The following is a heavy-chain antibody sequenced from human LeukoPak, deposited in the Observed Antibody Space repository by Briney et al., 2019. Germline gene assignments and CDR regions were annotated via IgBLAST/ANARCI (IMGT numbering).Heavy chain of an antibody. CDR3: ARDPSGYSSSWTDY. CDR2: IKQDGSEK. CDR1: GFPFSSYW. Sequence: GGSLRLSCEGSGFPFSSYWMSWVRQAPGKGLEWVANIKQDGSEKYYVDSVKGRFTISRDNAKNSLYLQMDSLRAEDTAVYYCARDPSGYSSSWTDYWGQGTLVTVSS. V-gene: IGHV3-7*01. J-gene: IGHJ4*02. D-gene: IGHD6-13*01.